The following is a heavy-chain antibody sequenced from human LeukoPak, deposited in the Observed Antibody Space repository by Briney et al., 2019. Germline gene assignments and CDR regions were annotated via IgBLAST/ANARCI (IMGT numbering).Heavy chain of an antibody. V-gene: IGHV1-3*03. CDR1: GYILTNYA. D-gene: IGHD2-15*01. CDR2: INAGNGNT. J-gene: IGHJ3*02. Sequence: GASVKVSCKASGYILTNYALNWVRQAPGQRLEWMGWINAGNGNTKYSQEFQGRVTIIRDTSAETAYMELSSLRSEDMAVCFCARNRGYCSGGSCTLAAFDIWGQGTMVTVSS. CDR3: ARNRGYCSGGSCTLAAFDI.